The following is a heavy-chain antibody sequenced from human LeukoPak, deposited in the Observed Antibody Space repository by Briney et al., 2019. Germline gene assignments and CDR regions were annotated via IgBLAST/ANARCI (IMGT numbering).Heavy chain of an antibody. CDR2: IYYTGTT. J-gene: IGHJ3*02. Sequence: SETLSLTCTVSGGSIRSYYWTWIRQPPGKGLEWTGYIYYTGTTNYNPSLKSRVTISVDTSENQFSLKLSSVTAADTAVYYCARPGITIFGVVSVGDAFDIWGQGTMVTVSS. CDR3: ARPGITIFGVVSVGDAFDI. CDR1: GGSIRSYY. V-gene: IGHV4-59*08. D-gene: IGHD3-3*01.